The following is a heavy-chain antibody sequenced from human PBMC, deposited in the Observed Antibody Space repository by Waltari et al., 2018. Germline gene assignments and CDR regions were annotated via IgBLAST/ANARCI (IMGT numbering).Heavy chain of an antibody. V-gene: IGHV4-38-2*02. CDR2: IYHSGNT. CDR1: RYSISSGNY. Sequence: QVQLQESGPGLVKPSETLSLTCTVSRYSISSGNYWGWIRQPPGKGLEWIGSIYHSGNTDYNPSLKSRVTISVDTSKNQFSLKLNSGTAADTAVYYCARDPAGAANWFDPWGQGTLVTVSS. J-gene: IGHJ5*02. CDR3: ARDPAGAANWFDP.